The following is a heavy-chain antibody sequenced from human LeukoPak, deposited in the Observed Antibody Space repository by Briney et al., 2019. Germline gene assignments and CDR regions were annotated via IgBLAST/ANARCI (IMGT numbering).Heavy chain of an antibody. CDR3: ARGPHQQWLVHFDY. CDR1: GYTFTSYA. CDR2: INTSTGNP. D-gene: IGHD6-19*01. J-gene: IGHJ4*02. V-gene: IGHV7-4-1*02. Sequence: ASVKVSCKASGYTFTSYAMNWVRQAPGQGLEWMGWINTSTGNPTYAQGFTGRFVFSLDTSVSTAYLQISSLKAEDTAVYYCARGPHQQWLVHFDYWGQGTLVTVSS.